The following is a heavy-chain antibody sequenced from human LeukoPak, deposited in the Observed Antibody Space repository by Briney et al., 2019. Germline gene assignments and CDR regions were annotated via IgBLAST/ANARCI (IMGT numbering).Heavy chain of an antibody. Sequence: ASVKVSCKASGYTFTSYGISWVRQAPGQGLEWRGWISANNGNTNYAQKLQGRVTMTTDTSTSTAYMELRSLRSDDTAVYYCARVDYDFWSGYYTATENFDYWGQGTLVTVSS. CDR3: ARVDYDFWSGYYTATENFDY. CDR1: GYTFTSYG. V-gene: IGHV1-18*01. J-gene: IGHJ4*02. CDR2: ISANNGNT. D-gene: IGHD3-3*01.